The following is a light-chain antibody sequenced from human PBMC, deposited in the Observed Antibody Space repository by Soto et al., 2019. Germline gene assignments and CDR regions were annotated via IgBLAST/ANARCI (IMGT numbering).Light chain of an antibody. CDR2: GAS. Sequence: EIVLTQSPDTLSLSPGERATLSCRASQRVSSDSLAWYQQQPGQAPRLLIHGASSRATGIPDRFSGSGSGKDLTLTISRLEPEDFAVYYCQQYGSSRTFGQGNKVDIK. J-gene: IGKJ1*01. CDR3: QQYGSSRT. CDR1: QRVSSDS. V-gene: IGKV3-20*01.